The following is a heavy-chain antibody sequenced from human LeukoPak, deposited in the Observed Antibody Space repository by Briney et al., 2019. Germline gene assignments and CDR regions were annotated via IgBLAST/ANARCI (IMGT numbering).Heavy chain of an antibody. CDR2: IIPILAIP. CDR3: ASSDPTGYYYAYY. V-gene: IGHV1-69*04. D-gene: IGHD3-22*01. Sequence: SVSVSFKPSVGTFINYAISWVGQAAGQGREWMASIIPILAIPNYAHKFQGRVTITADKSTTTAYMELSSLRSEATAVYYCASSDPTGYYYAYYWGQGTLVTVSS. CDR1: VGTFINYA. J-gene: IGHJ4*02.